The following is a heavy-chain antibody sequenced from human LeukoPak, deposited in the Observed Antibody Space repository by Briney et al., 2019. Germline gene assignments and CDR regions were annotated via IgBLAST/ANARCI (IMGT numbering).Heavy chain of an antibody. Sequence: GGSLRLSCAASGFTFSNYGMHWVRQAPGKGLEWVAFIQFDGSNKYYADSVKGRFTISRDNSKNTLYLQMNSLRAEDTAVYYCATAGITIFGVVINYFDYWGQGTLVTVSS. CDR2: IQFDGSNK. D-gene: IGHD3-3*01. J-gene: IGHJ4*02. CDR3: ATAGITIFGVVINYFDY. V-gene: IGHV3-30*02. CDR1: GFTFSNYG.